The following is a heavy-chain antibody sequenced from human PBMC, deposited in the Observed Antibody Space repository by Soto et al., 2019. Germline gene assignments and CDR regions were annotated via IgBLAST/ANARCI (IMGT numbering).Heavy chain of an antibody. D-gene: IGHD2-2*01. CDR2: KYYRSKGYN. V-gene: IGHV6-1*01. Sequence: KQSQTLSLTCAISGDSVSSNSAAWNWFRQSPSRGLEWLGRKYYRSKGYNDYAVFVKSRININPDTSKNQFSLQLNSVTPDDTAVYYCASGSIPPYIVVVPAAPEGWFDPWCQGTLVTVSS. CDR1: GDSVSSNSAA. CDR3: ASGSIPPYIVVVPAAPEGWFDP. J-gene: IGHJ5*02.